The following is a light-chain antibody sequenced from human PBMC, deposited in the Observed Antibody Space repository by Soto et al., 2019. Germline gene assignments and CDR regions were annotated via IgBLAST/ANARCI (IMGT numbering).Light chain of an antibody. CDR1: TSNIGSNT. Sequence: QSVLTQPPSASGTPGQRVTISCSGSTSNIGSNTVNWYQLLPGTAPKLMIYGVTNRPSGVSNRFSGSKTGNTASLTISGLQAEDEADYYCFSHRGGDSHVFGTGTKVTVL. CDR3: FSHRGGDSHV. J-gene: IGLJ1*01. V-gene: IGLV1-44*01. CDR2: GVT.